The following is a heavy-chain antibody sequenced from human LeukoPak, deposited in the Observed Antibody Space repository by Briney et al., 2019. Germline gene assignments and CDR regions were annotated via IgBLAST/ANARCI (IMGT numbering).Heavy chain of an antibody. CDR2: IIPIFGTA. V-gene: IGHV1-69*06. Sequence: GASVKVSCKASGGTFSSYAISWVRQAPGQGLEWMGGIIPIFGTANYAQKFQGRGTITADKSTSTAYMELSSLRSEDTAVYYCASTRTTMWDHNWFDPWGQGTLVTVSS. CDR1: GGTFSSYA. J-gene: IGHJ5*02. CDR3: ASTRTTMWDHNWFDP. D-gene: IGHD1-7*01.